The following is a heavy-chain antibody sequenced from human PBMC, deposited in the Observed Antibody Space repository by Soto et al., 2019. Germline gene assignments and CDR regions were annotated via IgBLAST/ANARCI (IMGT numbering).Heavy chain of an antibody. CDR1: GFTFSNYG. CDR3: AKAPSSDCNSGACSLRS. V-gene: IGHV3-23*01. CDR2: SISGGNT. J-gene: IGHJ5*02. Sequence: EVQLLESGGGLVQPGGSLRLSCAASGFTFSNYGMSWVRQAPGKGLEWVSSISGGNTFYAGSVTGRFTISRDNSKNTLYLHMNSLTAEDTAVYYCAKAPSSDCNSGACSLRSWGQGTLVTVSS. D-gene: IGHD2-21*01.